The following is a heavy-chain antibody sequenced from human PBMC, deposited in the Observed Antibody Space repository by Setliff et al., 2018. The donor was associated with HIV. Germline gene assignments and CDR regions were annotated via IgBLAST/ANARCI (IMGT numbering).Heavy chain of an antibody. V-gene: IGHV4-59*04. D-gene: IGHD4-17*01. Sequence: SETLSLTCTVSDGSINSHYWAWIRQPPGKGLEWIGYIYHAGNTYYNPSLKSRVTISVDTSKNQISLRLNSLTAADTAVYYCARGTTLNVVPDAFDIWGQGTMVTVSS. CDR3: ARGTTLNVVPDAFDI. CDR1: DGSINSHY. J-gene: IGHJ3*02. CDR2: IYHAGNT.